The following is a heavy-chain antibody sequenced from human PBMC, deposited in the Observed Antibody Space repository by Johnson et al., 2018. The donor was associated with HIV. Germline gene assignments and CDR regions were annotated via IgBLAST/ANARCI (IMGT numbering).Heavy chain of an antibody. D-gene: IGHD7-27*01. CDR2: ISWDGGST. Sequence: VQLVESGGGLVKPGGSLRLSCAASGFTFDDYTMHWVRQAPGKGLEWVSLISWDGGSTYYADSVKGRFTISRDNSKNTLYLQMNSLRAEDTAVYYCARDERGNWGWYHAFDIWGQGTMVTVSS. CDR3: ARDERGNWGWYHAFDI. CDR1: GFTFDDYT. V-gene: IGHV3-43*01. J-gene: IGHJ3*02.